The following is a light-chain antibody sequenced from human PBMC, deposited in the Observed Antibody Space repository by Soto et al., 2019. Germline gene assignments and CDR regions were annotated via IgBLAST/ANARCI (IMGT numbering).Light chain of an antibody. CDR3: QHYGSSPTT. Sequence: ETVLTQSPGTLSLSPGERATLSCRASQSVSSTYVGWYQQKPGRAPRLLIFGASSRATGIPDRFSGSGSGTDFTLTISRLEPEDFAVYYCQHYGSSPTTFGKRTKVDI. CDR2: GAS. J-gene: IGKJ1*01. CDR1: QSVSSTY. V-gene: IGKV3-20*01.